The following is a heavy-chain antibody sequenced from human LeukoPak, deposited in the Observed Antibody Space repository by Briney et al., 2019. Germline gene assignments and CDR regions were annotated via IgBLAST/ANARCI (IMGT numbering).Heavy chain of an antibody. Sequence: SETLSLTCTVSGGSISSGDYYWSWIRQPPGKGVEWIGYIYYSGSTNYNPSLKSRVTISVDTSKNQFSLKLSSVTAADTAVYYCARVQLIQGYYFDYWGQGTLVTVSS. J-gene: IGHJ4*02. CDR2: IYYSGST. CDR1: GGSISSGDYY. V-gene: IGHV4-61*08. CDR3: ARVQLIQGYYFDY. D-gene: IGHD5-18*01.